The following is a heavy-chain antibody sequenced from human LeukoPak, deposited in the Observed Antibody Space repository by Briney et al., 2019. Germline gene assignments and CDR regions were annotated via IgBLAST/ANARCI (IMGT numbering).Heavy chain of an antibody. V-gene: IGHV4-34*01. CDR1: GGSFSGYY. Sequence: SEPLSLTCAVCGGSFSGYYWSWIRQPPGKGLEWIGEINHSGSTNYNPSLKSRVTISVDTSKNQFSLKLSSVTAADTAVYYCARPTTVTRFTLGYWGQGTLVTVSS. CDR3: ARPTTVTRFTLGY. CDR2: INHSGST. D-gene: IGHD4-17*01. J-gene: IGHJ4*02.